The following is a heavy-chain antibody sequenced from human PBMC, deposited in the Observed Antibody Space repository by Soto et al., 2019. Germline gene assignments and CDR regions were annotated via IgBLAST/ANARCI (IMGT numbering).Heavy chain of an antibody. V-gene: IGHV4-34*01. D-gene: IGHD1-26*01. CDR3: ARDSEELAGAPVDY. CDR2: INHSGSA. CDR1: GGSFSGYY. Sequence: ETLSLTCAVYGGSFSGYYWSWIRQPPGKGLEWIGEINHSGSANYNPSLKSRVTISVDTSKNQFSLQLSSVTAADTAVYYCARDSEELAGAPVDYWGQGTLVTVSS. J-gene: IGHJ4*02.